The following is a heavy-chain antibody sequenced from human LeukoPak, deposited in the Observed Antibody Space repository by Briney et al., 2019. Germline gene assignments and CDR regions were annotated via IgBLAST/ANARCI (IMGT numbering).Heavy chain of an antibody. D-gene: IGHD1-26*01. CDR2: VSGSGGST. Sequence: GGSLRLSCAASGFTFSSYAISWVRQAPGKGLEWVSAVSGSGGSTYHADSVKGRFTISRDNSKNTVYLQMSSLRAEDTAVYYCAKDPEGADAYFDYWGQGTLVTVSS. CDR3: AKDPEGADAYFDY. V-gene: IGHV3-23*01. J-gene: IGHJ4*02. CDR1: GFTFSSYA.